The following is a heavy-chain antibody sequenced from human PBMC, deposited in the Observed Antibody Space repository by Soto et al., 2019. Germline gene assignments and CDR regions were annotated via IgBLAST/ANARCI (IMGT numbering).Heavy chain of an antibody. CDR1: GFTFSSYG. J-gene: IGHJ6*02. CDR3: ARDSYGMDV. V-gene: IGHV3-33*01. CDR2: IWYDGSNK. Sequence: QVQLVESGGGVVQPGRSLRLSCAASGFTFSSYGMHWVRQAPGKGLEWVAVIWYDGSNKYYADSVKGRFTISRDNFKNTLYLQMNSLRAEDTAVYYCARDSYGMDVWGQGTTVTVSS.